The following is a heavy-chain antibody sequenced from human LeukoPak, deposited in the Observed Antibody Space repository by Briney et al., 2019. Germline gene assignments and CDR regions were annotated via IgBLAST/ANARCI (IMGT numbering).Heavy chain of an antibody. CDR3: ARGPSDYFDY. J-gene: IGHJ4*02. D-gene: IGHD6-19*01. CDR1: GFTFRSYA. CDR2: ISYQDGSDK. Sequence: PGRSLRLSCAASGFTFRSYAMHWVRQAPGKGLEWVAGISYQDGSDKYYADSMKGRFTISRDTSKNTLYLQVNSLRAEDTAVYYCARGPSDYFDYWGQGTLVTVSS. V-gene: IGHV3-30*04.